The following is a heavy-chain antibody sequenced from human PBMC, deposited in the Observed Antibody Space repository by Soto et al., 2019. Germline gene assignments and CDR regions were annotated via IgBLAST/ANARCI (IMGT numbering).Heavy chain of an antibody. Sequence: EVQLVESGGGLVQPGGSLRLSCEASGFTFSDHYMDWVRQAPGKGLEWVGRSRNKTKSYSTEYDPSVKGRFTNSRDESKNLLYLQMDSLKTEDTAVYYCARGAAMGAYYYYGMDVWGQGTTVTVSS. V-gene: IGHV3-72*01. D-gene: IGHD5-18*01. J-gene: IGHJ6*02. CDR1: GFTFSDHY. CDR3: ARGAAMGAYYYYGMDV. CDR2: SRNKTKSYST.